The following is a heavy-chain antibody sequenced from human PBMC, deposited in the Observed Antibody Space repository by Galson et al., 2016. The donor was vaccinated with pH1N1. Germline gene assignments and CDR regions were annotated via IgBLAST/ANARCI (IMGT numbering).Heavy chain of an antibody. J-gene: IGHJ4*02. D-gene: IGHD1-26*01. CDR1: GGSISSDNYY. CDR2: SYYSGST. V-gene: IGHV4-39*02. Sequence: LSLTCTLSGGSISSDNYYWGWIRQPPGKGLEWIGSSYYSGSTFYSPSLQRRLSVSVDTSKNQLSLRLTSVTAADTGVYYCARDVGRSGSYWGQGVVVTVSS. CDR3: ARDVGRSGSY.